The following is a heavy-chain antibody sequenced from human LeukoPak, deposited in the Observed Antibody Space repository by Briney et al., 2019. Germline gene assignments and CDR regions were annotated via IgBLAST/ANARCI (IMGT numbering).Heavy chain of an antibody. V-gene: IGHV3-21*01. D-gene: IGHD3-22*01. CDR3: ALAIGRVVGTFDY. CDR2: ISSSGTYI. Sequence: PGGSLRLSCAASGFTFSSYGMNWARQAPGKGLEWVSSISSSGTYIYYADSVKGRFTISRDNAKNSLYLQMNSLRAEDTSVYYCALAIGRVVGTFDYWGQGTLVTVSS. CDR1: GFTFSSYG. J-gene: IGHJ4*02.